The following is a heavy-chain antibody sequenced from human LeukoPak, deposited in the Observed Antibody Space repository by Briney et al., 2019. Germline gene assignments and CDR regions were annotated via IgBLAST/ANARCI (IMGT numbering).Heavy chain of an antibody. V-gene: IGHV3-66*01. J-gene: IGHJ4*02. D-gene: IGHD3-3*01. CDR2: VNSGGNT. CDR3: ARDLRREWN. CDR1: GLTVSSNY. Sequence: GGSLRLSCAASGLTVSSNYMSWVRQAPGKGLEWVSVVNSGGNTYYADSVKGRFTVSRDNSKNTLYLQMNSLSAEDTAVYYCARDLRREWNWGQGTLVTVSS.